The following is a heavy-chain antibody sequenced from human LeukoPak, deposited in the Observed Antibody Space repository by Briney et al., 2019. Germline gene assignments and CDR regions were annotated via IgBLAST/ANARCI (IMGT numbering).Heavy chain of an antibody. CDR2: IYYSGST. Sequence: SETLSLTCTVSGGSISSYYWSWLRQPPGKGLEWIGSIYYSGSTYYNPSLKSRVTISVDTSKNQFSLKLSSVTAADTAVYYCARHLRVGAIQLWLYDYWGQGTLVTVSS. CDR3: ARHLRVGAIQLWLYDY. V-gene: IGHV4-59*05. CDR1: GGSISSYY. D-gene: IGHD5-18*01. J-gene: IGHJ4*02.